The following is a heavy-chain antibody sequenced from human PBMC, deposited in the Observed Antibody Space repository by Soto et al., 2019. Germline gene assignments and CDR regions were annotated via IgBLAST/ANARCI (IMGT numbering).Heavy chain of an antibody. CDR3: ARGRGLGVVVPAATH. D-gene: IGHD2-2*01. Sequence: ASVKVSCKASGYTFTSYDINWVRQATGQGLEWMGWMNPNSGNTGYAQKFQGSVTMTRNTSISTAYMELSSLRSEDTAVYYCARGRGLGVVVPAATHWGQGTLVTVSS. CDR1: GYTFTSYD. V-gene: IGHV1-8*01. J-gene: IGHJ4*02. CDR2: MNPNSGNT.